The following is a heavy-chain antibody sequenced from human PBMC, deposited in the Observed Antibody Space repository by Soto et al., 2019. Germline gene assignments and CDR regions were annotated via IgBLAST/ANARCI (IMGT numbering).Heavy chain of an antibody. CDR1: GGSINSSSYF. J-gene: IGHJ5*02. D-gene: IGHD6-19*01. CDR2: IYYGGST. V-gene: IGHV4-39*01. Sequence: SETLSLTCSVSGGSINSSSYFWGWVRQPPGKGLEWIGSIYYGGSTYYNPSLRSRVTISVDTSKNQFSLKLSSVTAADTAVFYCARHYSSGSRNWFDPWGQGTLVT. CDR3: ARHYSSGSRNWFDP.